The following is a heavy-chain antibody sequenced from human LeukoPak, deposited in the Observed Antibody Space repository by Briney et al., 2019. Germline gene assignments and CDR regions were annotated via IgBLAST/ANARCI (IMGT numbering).Heavy chain of an antibody. V-gene: IGHV3-33*01. D-gene: IGHD3-10*01. CDR1: GFTFSSYG. J-gene: IGHJ4*02. CDR3: ARDYGFTPDY. Sequence: GGSLRLSCAASGFTFSSYGMHWVRQAPGKGLEWVAVIYYDGGKKCYADSVKGRFTISRDNTKNTLYLQVNSLRAEDTAVYYCARDYGFTPDYWGQGTLVTVSS. CDR2: IYYDGGKK.